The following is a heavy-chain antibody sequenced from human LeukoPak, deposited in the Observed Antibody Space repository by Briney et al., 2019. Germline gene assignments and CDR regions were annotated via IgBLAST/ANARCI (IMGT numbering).Heavy chain of an antibody. J-gene: IGHJ4*02. CDR3: ARGSEQWQNDY. CDR1: GYTFTNYG. V-gene: IGHV1-18*01. CDR2: ISVYNGNT. D-gene: IGHD6-19*01. Sequence: ASVKVSCKASGYTFTNYGISWVRQAPGQGLEWMGWISVYNGNTNYAQKFQGRVTMATDTSTTTAYMELRSLRSDDTAVYFCARGSEQWQNDYWGQETLVTVSS.